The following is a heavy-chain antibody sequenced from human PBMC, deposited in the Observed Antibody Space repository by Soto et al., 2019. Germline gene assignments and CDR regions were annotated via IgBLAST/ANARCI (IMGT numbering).Heavy chain of an antibody. CDR1: GFNFSSYV. D-gene: IGHD6-19*01. J-gene: IGHJ4*02. CDR3: ARDGQWLPRDGLRSSYYFDY. V-gene: IGHV3-33*01. CDR2: IWYDGGNK. Sequence: QVQLVESGGGAVQPGRSLRLSCAASGFNFSSYVMHWVRQAPGKGLEWVAVIWYDGGNKYYAYSVKGRFTISRDNSKNTLYLQMNSLRAEDTAVYYCARDGQWLPRDGLRSSYYFDYWGQGTLVTVSS.